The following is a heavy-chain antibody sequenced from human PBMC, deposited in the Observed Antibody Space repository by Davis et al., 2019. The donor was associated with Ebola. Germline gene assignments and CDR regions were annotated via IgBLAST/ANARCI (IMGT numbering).Heavy chain of an antibody. CDR2: ISSSSSTI. J-gene: IGHJ4*02. D-gene: IGHD1-26*01. CDR3: VRDSIEGATTFDY. V-gene: IGHV3-48*01. CDR1: GFTFSSYS. Sequence: GESLKISCAASGFTFSSYSMNWVRQAPGKGLEWVSYISSSSSTIYYADSVKGRFTISRDNAKNSLYLQMNSLRVEDTAVYYCVRDSIEGATTFDYWGQGTLVTVSS.